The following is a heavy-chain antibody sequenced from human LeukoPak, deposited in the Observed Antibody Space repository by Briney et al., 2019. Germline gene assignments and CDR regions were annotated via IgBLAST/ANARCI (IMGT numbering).Heavy chain of an antibody. CDR3: ARDWPGISLHFDL. Sequence: ASVTVSCKASGFTFNAYYIHWVRQAPGQGLEWMGWINPNTGDTNFAQKFQGRVAMTRDTSLSTAYMDLSRLTSDDTAVYYCARDWPGISLHFDLWGRGTLITVSS. J-gene: IGHJ2*01. CDR1: GFTFNAYY. D-gene: IGHD2-15*01. V-gene: IGHV1-2*02. CDR2: INPNTGDT.